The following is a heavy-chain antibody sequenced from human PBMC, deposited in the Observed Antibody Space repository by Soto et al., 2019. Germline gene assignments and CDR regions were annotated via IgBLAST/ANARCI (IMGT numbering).Heavy chain of an antibody. Sequence: PGGSLRLSCAASGFTFSTYAMSWVRQAAGKGLEWVSTISGSGGSTYYADSVKGRFTISRDNSKNTLYLQMNSLRAEDTAVYYCAKDGGDRQYYYYGMDVWGQGTTVTVSS. D-gene: IGHD2-21*02. CDR1: GFTFSTYA. V-gene: IGHV3-23*01. CDR2: ISGSGGST. CDR3: AKDGGDRQYYYYGMDV. J-gene: IGHJ6*02.